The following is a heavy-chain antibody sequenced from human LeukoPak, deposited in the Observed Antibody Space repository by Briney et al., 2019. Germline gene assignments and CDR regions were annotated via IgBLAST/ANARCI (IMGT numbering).Heavy chain of an antibody. CDR3: ARDLGGAVHFDH. V-gene: IGHV1-18*01. D-gene: IGHD3-10*01. J-gene: IGHJ4*02. CDR2: ISAHNGNT. Sequence: ASVKVSCKASGYTFTSYGISWVRQAPGQGLEWMGWISAHNGNTNYVQKLQGRVTMTTDTSTSTAYMELRSLRSDDTAVYYCARDLGGAVHFDHWGQGTLVTVSS. CDR1: GYTFTSYG.